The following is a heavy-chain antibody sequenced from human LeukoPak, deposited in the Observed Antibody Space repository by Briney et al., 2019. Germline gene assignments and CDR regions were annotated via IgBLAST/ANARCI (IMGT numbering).Heavy chain of an antibody. D-gene: IGHD4-17*01. Sequence: GGSLRLSCAASGFTFSTYSMNWVRQAPGKGLEWVSYISSSSSTIYYADSVKGRFTISRDTSKNTLYLQINSLRVEDTAVYYCIVFGDSNHWGQGTLVTVSS. CDR1: GFTFSTYS. J-gene: IGHJ5*02. V-gene: IGHV3-48*01. CDR3: IVFGDSNH. CDR2: ISSSSSTI.